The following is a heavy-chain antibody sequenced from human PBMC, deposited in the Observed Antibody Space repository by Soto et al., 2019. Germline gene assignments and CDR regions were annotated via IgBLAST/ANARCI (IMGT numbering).Heavy chain of an antibody. D-gene: IGHD5-12*01. CDR2: TYYRSKWYN. V-gene: IGHV6-1*01. CDR3: ARDLEAHSGYDNNWFDP. CDR1: GDSVSSNSAA. J-gene: IGHJ5*02. Sequence: PSQTLSLTCAISGDSVSSNSAAWNWIRQSPSRGLEWLGRTYYRSKWYNDYAVSVKSRITINPDTSKNQFSLQLNSVTPEDTAVYYCARDLEAHSGYDNNWFDPWGQGTLVTVSS.